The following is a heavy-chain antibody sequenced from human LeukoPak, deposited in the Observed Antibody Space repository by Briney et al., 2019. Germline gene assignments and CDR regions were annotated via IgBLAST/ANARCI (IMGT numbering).Heavy chain of an antibody. Sequence: GASVKVSCKASGYTFTGYYMHWVRQAPGQGLEWMGRINPNSGGTNYAQKFQGRVTMTRDTSISTAYMELSRLRSDDTAVYYCARDGDIVVVPAAKSHNWFDPWAREPWSPSPQ. V-gene: IGHV1-2*06. CDR3: ARDGDIVVVPAAKSHNWFDP. CDR1: GYTFTGYY. J-gene: IGHJ5*02. CDR2: INPNSGGT. D-gene: IGHD2-2*01.